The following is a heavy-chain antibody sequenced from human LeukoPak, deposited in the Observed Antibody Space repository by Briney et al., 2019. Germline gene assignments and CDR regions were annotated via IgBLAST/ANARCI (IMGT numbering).Heavy chain of an antibody. V-gene: IGHV3-11*01. CDR2: ISSSGSTI. J-gene: IGHJ4*02. Sequence: PGGSLRLSCAASGFSFSDYYMSWIRQAPGRGLEWVSYISSSGSTIYYADSVKGRFTISRDNAKKSLYLQMNSLRAEDTAVYYCARDRAGSGSYFGYFDYWGQGTLVTVSS. D-gene: IGHD3-10*01. CDR3: ARDRAGSGSYFGYFDY. CDR1: GFSFSDYY.